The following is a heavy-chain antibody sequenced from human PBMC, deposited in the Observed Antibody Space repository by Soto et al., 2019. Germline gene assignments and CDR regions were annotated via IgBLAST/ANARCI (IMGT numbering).Heavy chain of an antibody. CDR1: GGSISSYY. V-gene: IGHV4-59*01. CDR2: IYYSGST. J-gene: IGHJ5*02. CDR3: ARGGYCISTSCYSPRCFDP. D-gene: IGHD2-2*02. Sequence: SETLSLTCTVSGGSISSYYWSWIRQPPGKGLEWIGYIYYSGSTNYNPSLKGRVTISVDTSKNQFSLKLSSVTAADTAVYYCARGGYCISTSCYSPRCFDPSCQGTLLSVSS.